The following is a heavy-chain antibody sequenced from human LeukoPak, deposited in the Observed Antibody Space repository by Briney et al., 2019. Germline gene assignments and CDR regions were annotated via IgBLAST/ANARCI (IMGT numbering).Heavy chain of an antibody. CDR1: GFTFSIYW. J-gene: IGHJ5*01. CDR3: AKEGAYPIITYDS. Sequence: GGSLRLSCAASGFTFSIYWMNWVRQAPGKGLEWVANIKRDGNEKNYVDSVKGRFSISRDNAKNSLYLQMDSLRAEDTAVYYCAKEGAYPIITYDSWGQGALVTVSS. D-gene: IGHD3-10*01. CDR2: IKRDGNEK. V-gene: IGHV3-7*01.